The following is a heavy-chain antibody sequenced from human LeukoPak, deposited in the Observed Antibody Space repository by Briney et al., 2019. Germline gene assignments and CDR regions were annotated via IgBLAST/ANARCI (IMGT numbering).Heavy chain of an antibody. D-gene: IGHD3-16*01. CDR1: GFTFSDYW. J-gene: IGHJ3*02. CDR2: IKQDGSEK. V-gene: IGHV3-7*03. Sequence: PGGSLRLSCAASGFTFSDYWMGWVRQAPGKGLEWVANIKQDGSEKHDVDSVKGRIAISRDNAKNSLYLRMNSLRAEDTAVYYCARVRLFGTSASDIWGQGTMVTVSS. CDR3: ARVRLFGTSASDI.